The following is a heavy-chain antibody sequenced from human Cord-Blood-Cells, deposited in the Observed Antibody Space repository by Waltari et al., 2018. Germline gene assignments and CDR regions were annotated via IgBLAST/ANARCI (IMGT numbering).Heavy chain of an antibody. V-gene: IGHV1-24*01. J-gene: IGHJ3*02. D-gene: IGHD3-16*01. CDR1: GYTLTELS. CDR2: FDAEEGET. Sequence: QVQLVQSGAEVKKPGASVTVSCKVSGYTLTELSMHWVRQAPGKGLEWMGGFDAEEGETSDAQKFQGRVTMTEDTSTDTAYMELSSLRSEDTAVYYCATERIWGSNDAFDIWGQGTMVTVSS. CDR3: ATERIWGSNDAFDI.